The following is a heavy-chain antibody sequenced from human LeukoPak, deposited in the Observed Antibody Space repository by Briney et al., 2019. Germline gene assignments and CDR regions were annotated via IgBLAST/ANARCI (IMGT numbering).Heavy chain of an antibody. CDR3: AKGTQNSGWYSSSYYFDY. V-gene: IGHV4-59*08. CDR2: IYYSGST. J-gene: IGHJ4*02. CDR1: GGSISSYY. Sequence: SETLSLTCTVSGGSISSYYWSWIRQPPGKGLEWIGYIYYSGSTNYNPSLKSRVTISVDTSKNQFSLKLSSVTAADTAVYYCAKGTQNSGWYSSSYYFDYWGQGTLVTVSS. D-gene: IGHD6-19*01.